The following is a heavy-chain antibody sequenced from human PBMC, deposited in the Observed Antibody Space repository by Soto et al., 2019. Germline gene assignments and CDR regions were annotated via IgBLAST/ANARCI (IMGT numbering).Heavy chain of an antibody. Sequence: QVQLVQSGAEVKKPGASVKVSCKASGYTFTSYDINWVRQATGQGLEWMGWMNPNSGNTGYAQKFQGRVTMTRNTSISTAYMELSSLRSEDTAVYYCAGEWVKDYIFWFDPWGQGTLVTVSS. CDR3: AGEWVKDYIFWFDP. D-gene: IGHD4-4*01. CDR2: MNPNSGNT. CDR1: GYTFTSYD. V-gene: IGHV1-8*01. J-gene: IGHJ5*02.